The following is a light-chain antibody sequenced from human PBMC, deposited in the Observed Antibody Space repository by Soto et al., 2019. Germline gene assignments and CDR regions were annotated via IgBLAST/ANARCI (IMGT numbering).Light chain of an antibody. CDR1: QSVSTS. J-gene: IGKJ1*01. CDR2: DAS. Sequence: ILLTQSPATLSLSPGERAALSCRASQSVSTSLAWYQHKPGQAPRLIIYDASKRAPGIPARFSGSGSGTDFTLTISSLEPEDFAVYYCQVRDVWPSFGQGTKVEIE. CDR3: QVRDVWPS. V-gene: IGKV3-11*01.